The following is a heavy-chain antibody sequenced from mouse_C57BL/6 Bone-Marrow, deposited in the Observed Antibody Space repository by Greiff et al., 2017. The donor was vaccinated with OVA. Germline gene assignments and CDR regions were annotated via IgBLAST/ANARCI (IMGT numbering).Heavy chain of an antibody. D-gene: IGHD3-3*01. J-gene: IGHJ3*01. CDR2: IYPRSGNT. CDR1: GYTFTSYG. Sequence: VQLQQSGAELARPGASVKLSCKASGYTFTSYGISWVKQRTGQGLEWIGEIYPRSGNTYYNEKFKGKATLTADKSTSTAYMELRSLTSEDSAVYFCARRGLGGFAYWGQGTLVTVSA. V-gene: IGHV1-81*01. CDR3: ARRGLGGFAY.